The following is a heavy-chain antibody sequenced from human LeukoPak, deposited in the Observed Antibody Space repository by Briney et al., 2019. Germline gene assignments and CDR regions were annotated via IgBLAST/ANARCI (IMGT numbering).Heavy chain of an antibody. J-gene: IGHJ4*02. D-gene: IGHD1-14*01. V-gene: IGHV4-59*12. CDR1: GGSITTNY. CDR2: MYHDGAT. CDR3: ARRRTGDYFDY. Sequence: SETLSLTCTVSGGSITTNYWSWIRQPPGKGPEWIAYMYHDGATYYNPSLESRVTISMDTSKKQLSLKLSSVTAADTAVYYCARRRTGDYFDYWGQGTLVTVSS.